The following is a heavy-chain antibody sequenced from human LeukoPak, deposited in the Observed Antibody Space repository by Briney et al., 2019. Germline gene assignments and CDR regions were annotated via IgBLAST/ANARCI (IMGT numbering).Heavy chain of an antibody. V-gene: IGHV1-2*02. CDR3: ARVNERGSGTYYHFDY. D-gene: IGHD3-10*01. J-gene: IGHJ4*02. Sequence: RASVKVSCKASGYTFTGYYMHGVRQAPGQGLEWMGGIYPNSGGTNYAQKFQGRVTMTRDTSISTAYMELSSLTSDDTAVYYCARVNERGSGTYYHFDYWGQGTLVTVSS. CDR2: IYPNSGGT. CDR1: GYTFTGYY.